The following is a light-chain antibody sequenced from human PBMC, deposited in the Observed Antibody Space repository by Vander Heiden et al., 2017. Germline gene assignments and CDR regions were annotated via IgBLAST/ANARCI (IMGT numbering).Light chain of an antibody. Sequence: SALPPPAPGPRAPRPSNTIACTGTSGDVGGYNYVSWYQQRPVKAPELMIYDVSTRPSGVSNRFSGSKSGNTASLTISGLQAEDADDYFRSAYTSGDNLVFGGGTTMTVL. CDR3: SAYTSGDNLV. CDR2: DVS. V-gene: IGLV2-14*03. CDR1: SGDVGGYNY. J-gene: IGLJ2*01.